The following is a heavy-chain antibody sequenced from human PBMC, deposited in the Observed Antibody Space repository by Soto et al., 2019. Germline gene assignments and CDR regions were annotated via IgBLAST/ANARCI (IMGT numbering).Heavy chain of an antibody. CDR2: ISTHNGNT. J-gene: IGHJ4*02. D-gene: IGHD1-1*01. Sequence: QVHLVQSGAEVKKPGASVKVSCKASGYTFTSYGITWVRQAPGQGLEWMGWISTHNGNTDYAQKLQGRVIVTRDTSTRPAHMALRSLRSDDTAVYYCARGRYGDYWGQGALVTVSS. CDR3: ARGRYGDY. V-gene: IGHV1-18*01. CDR1: GYTFTSYG.